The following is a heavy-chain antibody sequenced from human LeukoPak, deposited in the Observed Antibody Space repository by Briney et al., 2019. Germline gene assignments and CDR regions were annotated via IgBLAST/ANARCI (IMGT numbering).Heavy chain of an antibody. D-gene: IGHD6-19*01. V-gene: IGHV4-61*02. CDR3: AREPYSSGWYADY. CDR2: IYTSGST. CDR1: GGSISSGSYY. Sequence: PSETLSLTCTVSGGSISSGSYYWSWIRQPAGKGLEWIGRIYTSGSTNYNPSLKSRVTISVDTSNNQFSLKLSSVTAADTAVYYCAREPYSSGWYADYWGQGTLVTVPS. J-gene: IGHJ4*02.